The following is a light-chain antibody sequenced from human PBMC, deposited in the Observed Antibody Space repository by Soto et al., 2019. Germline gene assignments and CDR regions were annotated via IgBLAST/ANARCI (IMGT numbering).Light chain of an antibody. J-gene: IGKJ5*01. V-gene: IGKV3-15*01. CDR2: GTS. CDR3: QQYNNWPPIT. CDR1: QSARSSH. Sequence: ETLLPRSPGTLSLSPWARAPLSCRAIQSARSSHLAWYQQMPGQAPRLLIYGTSTRATGIPARFSGSGSGTEFTLTISSLQSEDFAVYYCQQYNNWPPITFGQGTRLEIK.